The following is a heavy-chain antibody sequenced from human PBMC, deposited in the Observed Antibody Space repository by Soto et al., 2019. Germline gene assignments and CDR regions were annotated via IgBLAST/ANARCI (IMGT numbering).Heavy chain of an antibody. J-gene: IGHJ1*01. CDR3: ARGHCIVGSCHGPEYFQH. V-gene: IGHV3-21*01. Sequence: EVQLVESGGGLVKPGGSLRLSCAASSFSFSSYTMTWVRQAPGKGLEWVSSISSNNYYIYYADSVKGRFTISRDNANNSLYLQMNSLRGEDTAVYYCARGHCIVGSCHGPEYFQHWGQGTLVTVSS. CDR2: ISSNNYYI. D-gene: IGHD2-15*01. CDR1: SFSFSSYT.